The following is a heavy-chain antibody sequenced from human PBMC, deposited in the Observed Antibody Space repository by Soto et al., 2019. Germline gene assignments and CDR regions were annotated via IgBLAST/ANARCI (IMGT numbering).Heavy chain of an antibody. CDR3: ARWRLEGQWLVPGIFNGMDV. CDR2: IYHSGST. CDR1: GGSISSSNW. D-gene: IGHD6-19*01. V-gene: IGHV4-4*02. Sequence: QVQLQESGPGLVKPSGTLSLTCAVSGGSISSSNWWSWVRQPPGKGLEWIGEIYHSGSTNYNPSLKRPVTISVDKAKNQFSLTLSSVTAADTTVYYCARWRLEGQWLVPGIFNGMDVWGQGTTVTVSS. J-gene: IGHJ6*02.